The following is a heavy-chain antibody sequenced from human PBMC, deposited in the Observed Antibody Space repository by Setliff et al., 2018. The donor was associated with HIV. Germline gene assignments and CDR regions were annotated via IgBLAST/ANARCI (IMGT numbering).Heavy chain of an antibody. Sequence: PSETLSLTCTVSGGSISSYYWSWIRQPPGKGLEWIGEINHSGSTNYNPSLKSRVTISVDTSKNQLSLKLTSVTAADTAVYYCARLSGDYYYFDYWGQGTLVTVSS. D-gene: IGHD2-21*02. CDR1: GGSISSYY. CDR2: INHSGST. CDR3: ARLSGDYYYFDY. J-gene: IGHJ4*02. V-gene: IGHV4-59*08.